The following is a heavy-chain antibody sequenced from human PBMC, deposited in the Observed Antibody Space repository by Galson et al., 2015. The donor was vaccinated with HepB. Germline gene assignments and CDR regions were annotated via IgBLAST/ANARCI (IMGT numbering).Heavy chain of an antibody. CDR1: GFTFSTYA. CDR3: ARDRQPRVVATGFDY. Sequence: SLRLSCAASGFTFSTYAVHWVRQAPGKGLEWVAVISYDGNNEYYADFVKGRFTLSRDNSKNTLYLQMNSPRAEDTAVYYCARDRQPRVVATGFDYWGQGTLVTVSS. D-gene: IGHD5-12*01. CDR2: ISYDGNNE. V-gene: IGHV3-30-3*01. J-gene: IGHJ4*02.